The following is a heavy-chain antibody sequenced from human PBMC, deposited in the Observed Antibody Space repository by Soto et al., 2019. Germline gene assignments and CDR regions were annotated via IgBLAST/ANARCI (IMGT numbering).Heavy chain of an antibody. V-gene: IGHV1-18*01. CDR3: ATSLIALPTTRRDF. CDR2: ISGYNGDT. Sequence: QVQLVQSGAEVKRPGASVKVSCKASGYSFAGYGMNWVRQAPGQGLQWVGWISGYNGDTKYAKKLQGRVTMTTDASTATVQMELRNLTAYHTAVYYCATSLIALPTTRRDFWGQGTIVTVAS. D-gene: IGHD1-26*01. J-gene: IGHJ4*02. CDR1: GYSFAGYG.